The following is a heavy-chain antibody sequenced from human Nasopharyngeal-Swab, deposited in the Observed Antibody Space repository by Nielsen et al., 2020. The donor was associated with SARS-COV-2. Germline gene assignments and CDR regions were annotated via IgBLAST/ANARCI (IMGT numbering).Heavy chain of an antibody. V-gene: IGHV4-39*01. CDR2: IYYSGST. CDR1: GGSISSSSYY. J-gene: IGHJ6*02. D-gene: IGHD3-3*01. CDR3: ARHRVRFLEWLSHEGYYGMDV. Sequence: SETLSLTCTVSGGSISSSSYYWGWIRQPPGKGLEWIGSIYYSGSTYYNPSLKSRVTISVDTSKNQFSLKLSSVTAADTAVYYCARHRVRFLEWLSHEGYYGMDVWGQGTTVTVSS.